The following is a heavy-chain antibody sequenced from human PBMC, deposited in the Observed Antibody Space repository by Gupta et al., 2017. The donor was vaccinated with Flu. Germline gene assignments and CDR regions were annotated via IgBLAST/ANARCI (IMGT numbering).Heavy chain of an antibody. Sequence: EVQLVESGGGLVQPGGSLRLSCAASGFTVSRKDMSWVRQAPGKGLEWVSLIYSGGSTYYADSVKGRFTISRDNSKNTLYLQMNSXRXEDTAVXYCASLYNYGMDVWGQGTTVTVSS. V-gene: IGHV3-66*02. CDR1: GFTVSRKD. CDR3: ASLYNYGMDV. J-gene: IGHJ6*02. CDR2: IYSGGST.